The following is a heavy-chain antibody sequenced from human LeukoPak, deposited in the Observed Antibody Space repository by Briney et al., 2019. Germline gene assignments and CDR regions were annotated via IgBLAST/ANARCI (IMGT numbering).Heavy chain of an antibody. D-gene: IGHD3-10*01. CDR3: ARFGELLYRIYYDSSGSTLDY. CDR1: GFTFSSYG. CDR2: ISGSGGST. V-gene: IGHV3-23*01. Sequence: GGSLRLSCAASGFTFSSYGMSWVRQAPGKGLEWVSAISGSGGSTYYADSVKGRFTISRDNSKNTLYLQMNSLRAEDTAVYYCARFGELLYRIYYDSSGSTLDYWGQGTLVTVSS. J-gene: IGHJ4*02.